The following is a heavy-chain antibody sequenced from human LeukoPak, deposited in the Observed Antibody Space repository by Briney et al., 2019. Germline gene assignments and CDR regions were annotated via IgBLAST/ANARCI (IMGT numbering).Heavy chain of an antibody. D-gene: IGHD5-18*01. Sequence: GGSLRLSCAASGFTFSFYGMHWVRQAPGKGLEWVAVISYDGSNKYYADSVKGRFTISRDNSKNTLYLQMNSLRAEDTAVYYCARLRGYSYGLDYWGQGTLVTVSS. CDR3: ARLRGYSYGLDY. CDR1: GFTFSFYG. CDR2: ISYDGSNK. J-gene: IGHJ4*02. V-gene: IGHV3-30*19.